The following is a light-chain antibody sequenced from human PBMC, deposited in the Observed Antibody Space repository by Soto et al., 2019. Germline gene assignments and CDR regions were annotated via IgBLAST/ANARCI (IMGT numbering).Light chain of an antibody. Sequence: EIVMTQSPATLSLSPGQRATLSCRASQSVSSKLAWYQQRPGQAPRLLIYSASTRATGIPARFSGSGSGTEFTLTISSLQSEDFATYYCQQYNSYSPLTFGGGTKVEIK. CDR1: QSVSSK. CDR3: QQYNSYSPLT. CDR2: SAS. J-gene: IGKJ4*01. V-gene: IGKV3-15*01.